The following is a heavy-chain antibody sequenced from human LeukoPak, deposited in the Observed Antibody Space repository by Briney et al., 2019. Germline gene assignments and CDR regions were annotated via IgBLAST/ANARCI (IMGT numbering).Heavy chain of an antibody. J-gene: IGHJ4*02. CDR3: AREAAAAGDVSLTD. CDR2: IYYSGST. D-gene: IGHD6-13*01. Sequence: PSETLSLTCTVSGGSISSGGYYWSWIRQHPGKGLEWIGYIYYSGSTYYNPSLKSRVTISVDTSKNQFSLKLSSVTAADTAVYYCAREAAAAGDVSLTDWGQGTLVIVSS. V-gene: IGHV4-31*03. CDR1: GGSISSGGYY.